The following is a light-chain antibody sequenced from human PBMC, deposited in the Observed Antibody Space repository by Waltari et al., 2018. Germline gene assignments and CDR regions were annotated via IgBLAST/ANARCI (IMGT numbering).Light chain of an antibody. CDR3: MQGLQTPT. V-gene: IGKV2-28*01. CDR1: QSLLQSNGYKY. Sequence: DIVMTQSPLSLAVTPGEPASISCRSSQSLLQSNGYKYLVWYLQKPGQSPQLLIDLGSNRASGVPDRFSGSGSGTDFTLKISRVEAEDVGIYFCMQGLQTPTFGQGTRLEIK. CDR2: LGS. J-gene: IGKJ5*01.